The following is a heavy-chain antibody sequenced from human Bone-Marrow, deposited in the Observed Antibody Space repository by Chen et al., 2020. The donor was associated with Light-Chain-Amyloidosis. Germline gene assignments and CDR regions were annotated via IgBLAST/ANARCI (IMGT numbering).Heavy chain of an antibody. CDR3: ARRRDGYNFDY. V-gene: IGHV5-51*01. CDR1: GYTFPNYW. CDR2: IYPDDSDA. D-gene: IGHD5-12*01. Sequence: GYTFPNYWIGWVRQMPGKGLEWMGVIYPDDSDARYSPSFEGQVTISADKSITTAYLQWKSLKASDTAMYYCARRRDGYNFDYWGQGTLVTVSS. J-gene: IGHJ4*02.